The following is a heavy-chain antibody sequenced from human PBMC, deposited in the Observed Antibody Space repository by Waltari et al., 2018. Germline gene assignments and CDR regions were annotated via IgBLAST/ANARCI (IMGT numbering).Heavy chain of an antibody. CDR2: ISYDGSIK. Sequence: QVQLVESGGGVVHPGGSLRLSCAASGFPFSTYAVHWVRQAPGKGLEWVAVISYDGSIKYNADSVEGRFTISRDNARNTMSLQMNSLTTEDTAVYYCARGGHEWFGELFDYWGQGTLVTVSS. J-gene: IGHJ4*02. V-gene: IGHV3-30*01. CDR1: GFPFSTYA. D-gene: IGHD3-10*01. CDR3: ARGGHEWFGELFDY.